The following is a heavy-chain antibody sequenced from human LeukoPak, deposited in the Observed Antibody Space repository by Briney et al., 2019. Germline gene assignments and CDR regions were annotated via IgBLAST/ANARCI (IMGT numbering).Heavy chain of an antibody. Sequence: KPSETLSLTCAVYGGSFSGYYWSWIRQPPGKGLEWIGEINHSGSTNYNPSLKSRVTISVDTSKNQFSLKLSSVTAADTAVYYCAREVVPAAIERYFDWSMYYLDYWGQGTLVTVSS. V-gene: IGHV4-34*01. CDR2: INHSGST. D-gene: IGHD2-2*01. CDR1: GGSFSGYY. CDR3: AREVVPAAIERYFDWSMYYLDY. J-gene: IGHJ4*02.